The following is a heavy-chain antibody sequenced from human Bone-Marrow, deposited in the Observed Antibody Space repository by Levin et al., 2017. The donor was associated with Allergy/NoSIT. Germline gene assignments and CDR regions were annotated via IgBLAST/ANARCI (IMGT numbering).Heavy chain of an antibody. CDR2: ISWNNGRI. CDR3: TRDETPGIVAVGNDY. D-gene: IGHD6-13*01. V-gene: IGHV3-9*01. CDR1: GFSFEDYA. Sequence: SCAASGFSFEDYAMHWVRQLPGKGLEWVAGISWNNGRIGYADSVKGRFTISRDNVNYSLHLQMNSLRPDDTALYYCTRDETPGIVAVGNDYWGQGTLVTVSS. J-gene: IGHJ4*02.